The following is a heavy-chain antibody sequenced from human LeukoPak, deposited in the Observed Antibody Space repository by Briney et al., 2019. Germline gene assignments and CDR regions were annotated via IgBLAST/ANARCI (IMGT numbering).Heavy chain of an antibody. D-gene: IGHD3-10*01. CDR2: INPNSGGT. J-gene: IGHJ4*02. Sequence: GASVKVSCKASGYTFTGYYMHWVRQAPGQGLEWMGWINPNSGGTNYAQKFQGRVTMTRDTSISTAYMELSRLRSDDTAVYYCARGRTYYYGSGSRFTDYWGQGTLVTVSS. CDR3: ARGRTYYYGSGSRFTDY. CDR1: GYTFTGYY. V-gene: IGHV1-2*02.